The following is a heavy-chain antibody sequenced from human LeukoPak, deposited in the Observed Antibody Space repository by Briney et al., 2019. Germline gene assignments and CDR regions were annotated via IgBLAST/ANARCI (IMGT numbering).Heavy chain of an antibody. J-gene: IGHJ4*02. V-gene: IGHV4-59*08. Sequence: PSETLSLTCTVSGGSISGYYWSWVRQPPLKGLVWIGYIYSSGITRYSPSLKSRLTISVDTSKNQFSLRLSSVTAADTALYYCARLATDSDILTGSDYWGQGTLVTVSS. D-gene: IGHD3-9*01. CDR2: IYSSGIT. CDR3: ARLATDSDILTGSDY. CDR1: GGSISGYY.